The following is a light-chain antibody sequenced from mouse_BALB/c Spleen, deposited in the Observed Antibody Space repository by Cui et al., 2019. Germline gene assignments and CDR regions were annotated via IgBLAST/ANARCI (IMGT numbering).Light chain of an antibody. J-gene: IGKJ2*01. CDR2: DGN. Sequence: ETTVTQSPASLSVATGEKVNTRCITRTDSDDDMNWYQQKPREPPKLLFSDGNTLRPGVPSRFSSSGYGTDFVFTIKSTLSEDVADYYCLQSDNMPYTFGGGTKLEIK. CDR3: LQSDNMPYT. CDR1: TDSDDD. V-gene: IGKV17-127*01.